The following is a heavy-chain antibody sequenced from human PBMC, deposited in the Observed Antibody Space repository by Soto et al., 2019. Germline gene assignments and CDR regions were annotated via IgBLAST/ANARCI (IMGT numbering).Heavy chain of an antibody. V-gene: IGHV3-23*01. CDR1: GFTFSVYG. CDR3: AIRRWDASGAG. D-gene: IGHD1-26*01. Sequence: EVQLLESGGGLVQPGGSLRLSCAASGFTFSVYGMTWVRQAPGKGLDWVSYITYNGDSTYYADSVKGRFTISRDNSKESVSLQMNSLSVEDSGVYQCAIRRWDASGAGWGQGAMVTVSS. CDR2: ITYNGDST. J-gene: IGHJ4*02.